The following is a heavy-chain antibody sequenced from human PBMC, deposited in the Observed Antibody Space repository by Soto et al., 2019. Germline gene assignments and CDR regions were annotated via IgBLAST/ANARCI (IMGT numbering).Heavy chain of an antibody. CDR1: GVTFSSYA. CDR3: ARSQQTTVTSPLADP. V-gene: IGHV3-30-3*01. Sequence: GGSLRPSCAASGVTFSSYAMHWVGQAPGKGLEWVTGISYDGNKQYSADSVEGRFTISRDTSKNTLYLQMNSLRTEDTGVYYCARSQQTTVTSPLADPWGQGTLVTVSS. D-gene: IGHD4-17*01. CDR2: ISYDGNKQ. J-gene: IGHJ5*02.